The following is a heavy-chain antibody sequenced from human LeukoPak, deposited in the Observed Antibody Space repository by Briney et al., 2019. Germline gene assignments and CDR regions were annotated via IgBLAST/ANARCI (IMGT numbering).Heavy chain of an antibody. V-gene: IGHV3-30*03. CDR2: ISYGGSNK. Sequence: GGSLRLSCAASGFTFSSYGMHWVRQAPGKGLEWVAVISYGGSNKYYADSVKGRFTISRDNSKNTLYLQMNSLRAEDTAVYYCALNRGSGWYFHYWGQGTLVTVSS. CDR1: GFTFSSYG. CDR3: ALNRGSGWYFHY. J-gene: IGHJ4*02. D-gene: IGHD6-19*01.